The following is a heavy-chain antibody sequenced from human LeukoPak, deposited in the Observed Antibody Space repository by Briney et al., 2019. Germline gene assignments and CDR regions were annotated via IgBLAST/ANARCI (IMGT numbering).Heavy chain of an antibody. V-gene: IGHV1-18*01. Sequence: ASVKVSCKASGYTFTSYGISWVRRAPGQGLEWMGWISAYNGNTNYAQKLQGRVTMTTDTSTSTAYMELRSLRSDDTAVYYCARGMGPTYYYDSSGFRYFDYWGQGTLVTVSS. CDR2: ISAYNGNT. CDR1: GYTFTSYG. D-gene: IGHD3-22*01. J-gene: IGHJ4*02. CDR3: ARGMGPTYYYDSSGFRYFDY.